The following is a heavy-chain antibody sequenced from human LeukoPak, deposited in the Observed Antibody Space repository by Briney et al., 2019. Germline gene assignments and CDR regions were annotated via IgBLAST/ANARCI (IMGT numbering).Heavy chain of an antibody. CDR1: GDSISSGSYY. V-gene: IGHV4-61*02. J-gene: IGHJ5*02. Sequence: SETLSLTCTVSGDSISSGSYYWSWIRQPAGEGLEWIGRIYSSGRTHYSPSLKSRVTISVDTSKNHFSLKLNSVTAADTAVYYCARDHLANLASRLFDPWGQGTLVTVSS. CDR2: IYSSGRT. CDR3: ARDHLANLASRLFDP. D-gene: IGHD3-3*01.